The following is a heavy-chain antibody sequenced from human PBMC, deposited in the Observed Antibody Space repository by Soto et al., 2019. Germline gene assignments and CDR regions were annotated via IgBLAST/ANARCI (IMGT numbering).Heavy chain of an antibody. CDR2: ISFDGRKQ. CDR1: GFRFNNYA. CDR3: AKTIGLRLGELAPDF. D-gene: IGHD3-16*01. V-gene: IGHV3-30*18. J-gene: IGHJ4*02. Sequence: QVQLVESGGGVVQPGGSLRLSCAASGFRFNNYAIDWVRQAPGKGLEWVAFISFDGRKQYYGDSVQGRFSISRDDSKNTVFRQMSSLRPEDTAGYYCAKTIGLRLGELAPDFWGQGTLVTVSS.